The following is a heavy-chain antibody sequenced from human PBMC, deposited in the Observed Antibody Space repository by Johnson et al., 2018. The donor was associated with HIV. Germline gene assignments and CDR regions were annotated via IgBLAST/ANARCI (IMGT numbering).Heavy chain of an antibody. V-gene: IGHV3-13*01. J-gene: IGHJ3*02. D-gene: IGHD2-15*01. Sequence: VQLVESGGGVVQPGRSLRLSCAASGFTFSSYDMHWVRQATGKGLEWVSGIGTAGDTYYPGSVKGRFTISRENAKNSLHLQMNSLRAGDTALYYCARDKCSGGSCYDDDVFDIWGQGTMVTVSS. CDR3: ARDKCSGGSCYDDDVFDI. CDR1: GFTFSSYD. CDR2: IGTAGDT.